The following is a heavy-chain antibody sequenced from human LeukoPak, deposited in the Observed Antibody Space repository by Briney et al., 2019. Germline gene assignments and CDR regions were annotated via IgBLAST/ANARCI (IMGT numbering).Heavy chain of an antibody. V-gene: IGHV1-46*01. J-gene: IGHJ6*02. CDR1: GYTFTSYY. D-gene: IGHD2-21*01. CDR2: INSSGGST. CDR3: ARGLGHMVAKTHDFYYYGMDV. Sequence: ASVTVSCKASGYTFTSYYINWVRQAPGQGLEWMGIINSSGGSTTYAQKFQGRVTMTRDTSTSRVYMELSSLRFEDTAVYYCARGLGHMVAKTHDFYYYGMDVWGQGTTVTVSS.